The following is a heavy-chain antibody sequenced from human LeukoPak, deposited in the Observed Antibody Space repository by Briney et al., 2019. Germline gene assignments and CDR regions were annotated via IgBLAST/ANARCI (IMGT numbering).Heavy chain of an antibody. J-gene: IGHJ6*02. CDR3: ATSNYGGNSEQDYYYYYGMDV. CDR1: GFTFDDYG. D-gene: IGHD4-23*01. CDR2: INWNGGST. Sequence: GGSLRLSCAASGFTFDDYGMSWVRQAPGKGLEWVSGINWNGGSTGYADSVKGRFTISRDNAKNSLYLQMNSLRAEDTALYYCATSNYGGNSEQDYYYYYGMDVWGQGTTVTVSS. V-gene: IGHV3-20*04.